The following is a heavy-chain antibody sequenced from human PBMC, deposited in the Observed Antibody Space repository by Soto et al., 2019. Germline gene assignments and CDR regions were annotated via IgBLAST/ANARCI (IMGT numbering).Heavy chain of an antibody. CDR2: IIPIFGTA. J-gene: IGHJ3*02. Sequence: SVKVSCKACGCTFSSYAISWVRQAPGQGLEWMGGIIPIFGTANYAQKFQGRVTITADKSTSTAYMELSSLRSEDTAVYYCARETDYVWGSYRHDAFDIWGPGTMVNVS. V-gene: IGHV1-69*06. CDR1: GCTFSSYA. D-gene: IGHD3-16*02. CDR3: ARETDYVWGSYRHDAFDI.